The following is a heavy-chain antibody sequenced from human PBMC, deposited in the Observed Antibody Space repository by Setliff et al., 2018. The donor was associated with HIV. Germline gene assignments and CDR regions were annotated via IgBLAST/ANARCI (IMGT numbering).Heavy chain of an antibody. CDR1: GFTFSNYE. D-gene: IGHD2-2*02. CDR3: SILRAFDI. J-gene: IGHJ3*02. V-gene: IGHV3-30*02. CDR2: IRYDGSNK. Sequence: GGSLRLSCAASGFTFSNYEMNWVRQAPGKGLEWVAFIRYDGSNKYYADSVKGRFTISRDNSKNTLHLQMNSLRAEDTAVYYCSILRAFDIWGQGTMVTVSS.